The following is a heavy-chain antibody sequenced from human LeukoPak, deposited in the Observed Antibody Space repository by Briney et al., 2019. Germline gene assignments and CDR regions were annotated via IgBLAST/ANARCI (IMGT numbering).Heavy chain of an antibody. D-gene: IGHD3-10*01. CDR2: IDPSDSYT. CDR1: GSSFSTYW. Sequence: RGESLQISCQGSGSSFSTYWINWVRLLPGKGLEWMGRIDPSDSYTKYSPSSQGHVTISVDKSISTAYLQWTSLKASDTAMYYCARRVRGVVHLDAFDIWGQGTMVTVSS. V-gene: IGHV5-10-1*01. J-gene: IGHJ3*02. CDR3: ARRVRGVVHLDAFDI.